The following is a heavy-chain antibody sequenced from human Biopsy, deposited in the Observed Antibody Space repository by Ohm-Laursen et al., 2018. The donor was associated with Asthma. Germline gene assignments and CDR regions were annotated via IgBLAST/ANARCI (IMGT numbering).Heavy chain of an antibody. D-gene: IGHD3-22*01. CDR1: GFTFGDYW. CDR3: ARQSGQEYGDSIPFDT. Sequence: SLRLSCAAIGFTFGDYWMSWVRQGPGKGLEWVALVSSDGHNKYYEDSVKGRFTISRDNSRNRLYLQINSLTVEDSAVYFCARQSGQEYGDSIPFDTWGQGTKVAVSS. CDR2: VSSDGHNK. V-gene: IGHV3-30*03. J-gene: IGHJ3*02.